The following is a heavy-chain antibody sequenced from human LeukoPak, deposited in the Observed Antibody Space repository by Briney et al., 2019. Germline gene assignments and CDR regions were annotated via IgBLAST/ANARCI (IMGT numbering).Heavy chain of an antibody. CDR2: IYSGGST. D-gene: IGHD5-18*01. Sequence: GGSLRLSCAASGFTVSSNYMSWVRQAPGKGPEWVSVIYSGGSTYYADSVKGRFTISRDNSKNTLYLQMNSLRAEDTAVYYCARDPRRDTYYYYGMDVWGQGTTVTVSS. V-gene: IGHV3-66*02. CDR3: ARDPRRDTYYYYGMDV. J-gene: IGHJ6*02. CDR1: GFTVSSNY.